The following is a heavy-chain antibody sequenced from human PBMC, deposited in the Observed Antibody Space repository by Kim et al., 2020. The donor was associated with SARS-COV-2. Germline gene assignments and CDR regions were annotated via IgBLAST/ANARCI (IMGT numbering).Heavy chain of an antibody. J-gene: IGHJ6*02. Sequence: IRVTISVDTSNNQFSLKLSSVTAADTAVYYCARDDYGGRNYYYYGMDVWGQGTTVTVSS. V-gene: IGHV4-30-2*04. CDR3: ARDDYGGRNYYYYGMDV. D-gene: IGHD4-17*01.